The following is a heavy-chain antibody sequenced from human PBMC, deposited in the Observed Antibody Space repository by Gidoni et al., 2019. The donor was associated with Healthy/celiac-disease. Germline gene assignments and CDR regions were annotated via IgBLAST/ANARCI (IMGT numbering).Heavy chain of an antibody. J-gene: IGHJ3*02. CDR3: ARGFGVDAFDI. Sequence: QVQLQESGPGLVQPSQPLSLTCTVSGGSISSGGYYWSWSRQPPGKGLEWIGYIYYSGSTYYNPSLKSLVTISVDTSKNQFSLKLSSVTAADTAVYYCARGFGVDAFDIWGQGTMVTVSS. CDR1: GGSISSGGYY. V-gene: IGHV4-31*01. D-gene: IGHD3-10*01. CDR2: IYYSGST.